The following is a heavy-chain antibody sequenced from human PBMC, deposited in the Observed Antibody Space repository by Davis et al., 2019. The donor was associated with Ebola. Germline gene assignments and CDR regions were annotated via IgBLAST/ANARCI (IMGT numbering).Heavy chain of an antibody. CDR3: ARGSVGTAFRAFDI. Sequence: GESLKISCAASGFTFSDHYMDWGRQAPGQGLEWVARIRNKVNSYTTEYAASVKGRFTISRDDSENSHYLQMNSLKTEDTAVYYCARGSVGTAFRAFDIWGQGTMVTVSS. CDR1: GFTFSDHY. J-gene: IGHJ3*02. CDR2: IRNKVNSYTT. V-gene: IGHV3-72*01. D-gene: IGHD5-18*01.